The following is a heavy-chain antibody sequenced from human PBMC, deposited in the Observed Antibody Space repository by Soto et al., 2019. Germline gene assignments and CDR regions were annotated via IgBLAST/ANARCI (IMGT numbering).Heavy chain of an antibody. Sequence: QVQLVQSGAEVEKPGASVKVSCKASGYTFTSYGINWVRQAPGQGLEWMGWISAYNGNTKYAQKLQGRVTMTTDTPTSTAYMELRSRRSDDTAVYYCARYCGNYCRQGMDVWGQGTTVTVSS. CDR2: ISAYNGNT. V-gene: IGHV1-18*04. CDR1: GYTFTSYG. D-gene: IGHD1-7*01. J-gene: IGHJ6*02. CDR3: ARYCGNYCRQGMDV.